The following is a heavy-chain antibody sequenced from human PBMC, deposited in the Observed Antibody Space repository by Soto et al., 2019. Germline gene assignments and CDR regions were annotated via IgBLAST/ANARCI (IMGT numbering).Heavy chain of an antibody. CDR2: IYPGDSET. J-gene: IGHJ4*02. Sequence: PGESLKISCQASGYSFTTYWIAWVRQMPGKGPEWMGMIYPGDSETRYNPSFQGQVTISADKSGSTAYLQWSSLKASETAIYYCARERVKGYGGYEGPLDYSGQGPQVTVYS. CDR1: GYSFTTYW. CDR3: ARERVKGYGGYEGPLDY. V-gene: IGHV5-51*01. D-gene: IGHD5-12*01.